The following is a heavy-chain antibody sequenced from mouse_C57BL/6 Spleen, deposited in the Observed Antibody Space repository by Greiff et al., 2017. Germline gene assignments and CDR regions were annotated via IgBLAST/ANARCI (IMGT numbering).Heavy chain of an antibody. J-gene: IGHJ1*03. CDR3: ARTSYSYDYGFDV. D-gene: IGHD2-12*01. Sequence: VQLQQPGAELVRPGSSVKLSCKASGYTFTSYWMHWVKQRPIQGLEWIGNIDPSDSETHYNQKFKDKATLTVDKSSSTAYMQLSSLTSEDSAVYDCARTSYSYDYGFDVWGTGTTVTVSS. CDR1: GYTFTSYW. CDR2: IDPSDSET. V-gene: IGHV1-52*01.